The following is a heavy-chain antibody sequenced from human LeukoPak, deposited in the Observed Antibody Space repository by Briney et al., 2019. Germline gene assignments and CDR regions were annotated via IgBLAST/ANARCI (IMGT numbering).Heavy chain of an antibody. CDR2: ISSSSSYI. V-gene: IGHV3-21*01. J-gene: IGHJ4*02. D-gene: IGHD3-9*01. CDR3: ARGGTRRYFDWLPTDY. CDR1: GFTFSSYS. Sequence: PGGSLRLSCAASGFTFSSYSMNWVRQAPGKGLEWVSSISSSSSYIYYADSVKGRFTISRDNAKNSLYLQMNSLRAEDTAVYYCARGGTRRYFDWLPTDYWGQGTLVTASS.